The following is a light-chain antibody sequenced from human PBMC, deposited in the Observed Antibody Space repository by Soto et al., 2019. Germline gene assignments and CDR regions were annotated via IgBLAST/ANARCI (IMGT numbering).Light chain of an antibody. Sequence: DLQMTQSPSSLSASVGDRVTITCQASQDISNYLNWYQQKPGKAPKLLIYDASNLETGVPSRFSGSGSGTDFTFTISSLQSEDFAVYFCQQYDNWPPLTFGGGSKVEIK. V-gene: IGKV1-33*01. CDR3: QQYDNWPPLT. CDR1: QDISNY. CDR2: DAS. J-gene: IGKJ4*01.